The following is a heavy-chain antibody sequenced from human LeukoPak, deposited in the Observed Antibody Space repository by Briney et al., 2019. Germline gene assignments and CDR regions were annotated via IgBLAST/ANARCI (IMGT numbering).Heavy chain of an antibody. D-gene: IGHD6-13*01. CDR1: GYTFTSYD. V-gene: IGHV1-8*01. J-gene: IGHJ4*02. Sequence: GASVKVSCKASGYTFTSYDINWVRQATGQGLEWMGWMNPNSGNTGYAQKLQGRVTMTRSTSLSTAYMELSSLRSEDTAVYYCAKLPRWYPSGYWGQGTLVTVSS. CDR3: AKLPRWYPSGY. CDR2: MNPNSGNT.